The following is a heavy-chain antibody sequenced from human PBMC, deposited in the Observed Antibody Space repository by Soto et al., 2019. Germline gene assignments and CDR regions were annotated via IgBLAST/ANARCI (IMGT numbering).Heavy chain of an antibody. CDR2: ISYDGSEK. V-gene: IGHV3-30-3*01. J-gene: IGHJ4*02. Sequence: QVDLVESGGGVVQPGKSLRLSCTASGFTFTKFAMHWVRRAPGKGLEWVALISYDGSEKYYADSVKGRFSISRDNSRNSLYLQMNSLRGEDTAVYYCARDRDEILTGYHDSWGQGTEVTVST. D-gene: IGHD3-9*01. CDR3: ARDRDEILTGYHDS. CDR1: GFTFTKFA.